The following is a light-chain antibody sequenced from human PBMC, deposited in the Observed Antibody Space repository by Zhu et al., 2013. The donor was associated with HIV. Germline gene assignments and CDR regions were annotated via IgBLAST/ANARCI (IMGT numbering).Light chain of an antibody. J-gene: IGKJ3*01. V-gene: IGKV1-39*01. CDR2: ATS. Sequence: DIQMTQSPSSLSASVGDTVAITCRASQTISSYLNWYQQKPGKAPKLLIYATSTLQSGVPSRFSASGSGTDFTLTISSLQPEDFATYYCQQSYSTPLTFGPGTEVNIK. CDR1: QTISSY. CDR3: QQSYSTPLT.